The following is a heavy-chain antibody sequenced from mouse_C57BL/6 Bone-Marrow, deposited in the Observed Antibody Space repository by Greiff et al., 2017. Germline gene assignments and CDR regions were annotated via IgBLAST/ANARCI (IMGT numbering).Heavy chain of an antibody. J-gene: IGHJ4*01. CDR1: GFNIKDYY. D-gene: IGHD1-1*01. Sequence: EVQLQQSGAELVRPGASVKLSCTASGFNIKDYYMHWVKQRPEQGLEWIGRIDPEDGDTEYAPKFQGKATMTADTSSNTAYLQLSSLTSEGTAVYYCTTDYGSLYYYAMDYWGQGTSVTVSS. CDR2: IDPEDGDT. V-gene: IGHV14-1*01. CDR3: TTDYGSLYYYAMDY.